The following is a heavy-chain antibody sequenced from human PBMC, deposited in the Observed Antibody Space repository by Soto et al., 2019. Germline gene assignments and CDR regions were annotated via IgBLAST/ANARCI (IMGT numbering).Heavy chain of an antibody. J-gene: IGHJ5*02. D-gene: IGHD2-21*01. CDR2: ITTSSAYI. CDR1: EFTFNTYD. Sequence: EVQLVESGGGLVKPGGSLRLSCAASEFTFNTYDMNWVRQAPGKGLEWVSSITTSSAYIYYADSLKGRITISRDNANNSLFLQMNSLRAEDTAVYYCVRSGTARLLRHSWFDTWGQGTLVTVSS. CDR3: VRSGTARLLRHSWFDT. V-gene: IGHV3-21*01.